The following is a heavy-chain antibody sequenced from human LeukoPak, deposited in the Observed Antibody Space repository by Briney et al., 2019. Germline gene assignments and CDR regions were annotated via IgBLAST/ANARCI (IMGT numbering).Heavy chain of an antibody. D-gene: IGHD6-19*01. Sequence: ASVKVSCKASGYTFTNYDINWVRQATGQGLEWMGWMRPRSGHTGYAQKFQGRVSMTRDTSRSTAYMELSSLRSEDTAVYYCARADGSGWPPEHFRQWGQGTPVTVSS. J-gene: IGHJ1*01. CDR3: ARADGSGWPPEHFRQ. CDR1: GYTFTNYD. V-gene: IGHV1-8*01. CDR2: MRPRSGHT.